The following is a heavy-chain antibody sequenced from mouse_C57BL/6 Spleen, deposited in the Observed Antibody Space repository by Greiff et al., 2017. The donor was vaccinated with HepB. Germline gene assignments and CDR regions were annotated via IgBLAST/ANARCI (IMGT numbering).Heavy chain of an antibody. CDR3: ARERDITTVVPFAY. D-gene: IGHD1-1*01. CDR2: MYPGDGDT. CDR1: GYAFSSSW. Sequence: QVQLKESGPELVKPGASVKISCKASGYAFSSSWMNWVKQRPGKGLEWIGRMYPGDGDTNYNGKFKGKATLTADKSSSTAYMQLSSLTSEDSAVYFCARERDITTVVPFAYWGQGTLVTVSA. J-gene: IGHJ3*01. V-gene: IGHV1-82*01.